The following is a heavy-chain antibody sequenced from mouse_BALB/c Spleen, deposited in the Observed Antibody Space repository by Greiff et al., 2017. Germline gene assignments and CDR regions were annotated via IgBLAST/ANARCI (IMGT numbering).Heavy chain of an antibody. CDR2: ISYSGST. CDR3: ARTSKTHYYYGSSYWYFDV. Sequence: EVKLVESGPGLVKPSQSLSLTCTVTGYSITSDYAWNWIRQFPGNKLEWMGYISYSGSTSYNPSLKSRISITRDTSKNQFFLQLNSVTTEDTATYYCARTSKTHYYYGSSYWYFDVWGAGTTVTVSS. D-gene: IGHD1-1*01. J-gene: IGHJ1*01. V-gene: IGHV3-2*02. CDR1: GYSITSDYA.